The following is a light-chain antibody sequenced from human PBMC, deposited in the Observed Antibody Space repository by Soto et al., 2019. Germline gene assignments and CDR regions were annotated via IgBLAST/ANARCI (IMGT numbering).Light chain of an antibody. Sequence: EIVMTQSPTTLSVSPGERGTLSCRASQDISSNLAWYQQKPGQTPRLLIHGASTRATGIPARFSGSGSGTRFTLTIASLQYEDFEVYYCQQYDNWHRTLGQGTKADIK. CDR2: GAS. CDR3: QQYDNWHRT. CDR1: QDISSN. V-gene: IGKV3-15*01. J-gene: IGKJ1*01.